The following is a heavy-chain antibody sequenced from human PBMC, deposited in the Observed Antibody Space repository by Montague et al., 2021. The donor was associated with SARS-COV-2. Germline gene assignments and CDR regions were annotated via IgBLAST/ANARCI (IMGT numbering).Heavy chain of an antibody. V-gene: IGHV6-1*01. Sequence: CAISGDSVSGDVPTWSWVKHSPSLHLAWLVVSYYRSERNNDYAESVKSRITIDPDTSKHQFSLHLNSVTPEDTAVYYCARIPVGSKYYFDFWGQGTLVTVSS. CDR1: GDSVSGDVPT. CDR3: ARIPVGSKYYFDF. J-gene: IGHJ4*02. D-gene: IGHD2-2*01. CDR2: SYYRSERNN.